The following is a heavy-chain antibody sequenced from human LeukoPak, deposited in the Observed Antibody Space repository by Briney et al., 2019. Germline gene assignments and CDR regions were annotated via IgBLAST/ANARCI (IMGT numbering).Heavy chain of an antibody. Sequence: PGGSLRLSCAAPGFTFSSYGMHCVRQAPGKGLEWVAVISYDGSNKYYADSVKGRFTISRDNSKNTLYLQMNSLRAEDTAVYYCAKGLKSRKVCSSTSCYSYYYYGMDVWGQGTTVTVSS. V-gene: IGHV3-30*18. CDR2: ISYDGSNK. D-gene: IGHD2-2*01. J-gene: IGHJ6*02. CDR1: GFTFSSYG. CDR3: AKGLKSRKVCSSTSCYSYYYYGMDV.